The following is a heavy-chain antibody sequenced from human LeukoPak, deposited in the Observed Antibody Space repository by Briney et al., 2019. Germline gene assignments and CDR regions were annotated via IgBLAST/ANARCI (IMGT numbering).Heavy chain of an antibody. CDR1: EFTFSSYT. D-gene: IGHD2-15*01. V-gene: IGHV3-21*01. CDR3: ARGGGNFDY. Sequence: GGSLRLSCAASEFTFSSYTINWVRQAPGKGLEWVSSISSTSTYISYADSVKGRFTISRDNAKNSLYLQMNSLRAEDTAVYYCARGGGNFDYWGQGTLVTVSP. CDR2: ISSTSTYI. J-gene: IGHJ4*02.